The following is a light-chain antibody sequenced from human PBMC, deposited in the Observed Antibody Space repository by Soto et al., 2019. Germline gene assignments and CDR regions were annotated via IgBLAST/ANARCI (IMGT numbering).Light chain of an antibody. J-gene: IGLJ2*01. Sequence: QSALTQPASVSGSLGQSITISCTGTSSDVGGYDFVSWYQQHPGKAPKLMIYEVTNRPSGVSDRFSGSKSANTASLTISGLQAEDEADYYCSSYTTNSTLILFGGGTKLTVL. CDR3: SSYTTNSTLIL. CDR1: SSDVGGYDF. V-gene: IGLV2-14*01. CDR2: EVT.